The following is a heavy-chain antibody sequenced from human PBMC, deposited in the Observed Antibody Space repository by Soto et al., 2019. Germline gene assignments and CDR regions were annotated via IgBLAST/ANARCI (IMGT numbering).Heavy chain of an antibody. D-gene: IGHD3-9*01. CDR1: GFSLSSNGVG. Sequence: QITLKESGPPLVKPTQTLRLTCTFSGFSLSSNGVGVAWIRQPPGKALEWLALIHGDGGQRYSPSLHSRLTISKDTSKNQVVLTMTKMDPVDTATYYCAHVDTISYGMDVWGRGTAVTVSS. V-gene: IGHV2-5*02. CDR3: AHVDTISYGMDV. CDR2: IHGDGGQ. J-gene: IGHJ6*02.